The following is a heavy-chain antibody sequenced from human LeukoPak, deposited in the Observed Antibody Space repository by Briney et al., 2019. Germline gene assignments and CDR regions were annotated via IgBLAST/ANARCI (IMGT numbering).Heavy chain of an antibody. Sequence: PSETLSLTCTVSGGSISSYYWSWIRQPAGKGLEWIGRIYTSGSTNYNPSLKSRVTMSVDTSKNQFSLKLSSVTAADTAVYYCARGSDDYGDYPLDYWGQGTLVTVSS. J-gene: IGHJ4*02. V-gene: IGHV4-4*07. CDR1: GGSISSYY. CDR3: ARGSDDYGDYPLDY. D-gene: IGHD4-17*01. CDR2: IYTSGST.